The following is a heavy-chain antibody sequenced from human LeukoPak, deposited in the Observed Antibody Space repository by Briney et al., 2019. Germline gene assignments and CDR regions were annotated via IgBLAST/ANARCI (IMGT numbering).Heavy chain of an antibody. J-gene: IGHJ6*02. Sequence: RTGGSLRLSCAASGFTFSDYYMSWIRQAPGKGLEWVSYISSSGSTIYYADSVKGRFTISRDNSKNTLYLQMNSLRAEDTAVYYCAKDLGESDYGDYEADYYYGMDVWGQGTTVTVSS. CDR2: ISSSGSTI. V-gene: IGHV3-11*01. CDR3: AKDLGESDYGDYEADYYYGMDV. D-gene: IGHD4-17*01. CDR1: GFTFSDYY.